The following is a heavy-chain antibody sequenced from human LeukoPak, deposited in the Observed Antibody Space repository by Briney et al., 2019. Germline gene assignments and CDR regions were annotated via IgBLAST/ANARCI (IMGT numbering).Heavy chain of an antibody. Sequence: PSETLSLTCTVSGGSISSYYWSWIRQPPGKGLEWIGYIYYSGSTYYNPSLKSRVTISVDRSKNQFSLKLSSVTAADTAVYYCARDRAGIYAFDIWGQGTMVTVSS. V-gene: IGHV4-59*12. D-gene: IGHD6-13*01. CDR2: IYYSGST. J-gene: IGHJ3*02. CDR3: ARDRAGIYAFDI. CDR1: GGSISSYY.